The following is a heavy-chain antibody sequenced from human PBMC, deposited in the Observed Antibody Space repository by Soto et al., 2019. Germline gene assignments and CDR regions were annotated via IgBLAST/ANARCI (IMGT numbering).Heavy chain of an antibody. CDR2: ISYDGSNK. CDR3: AKGGGDSSGWYEGYYYYYGMDV. Sequence: QVQLVESGGGVVQPGRSLRLSCAASGFTFSSYGMHWVRQAPGKGLEWVAVISYDGSNKYYADSVKGRFTISRDNSKNTLYLQMNSLRAEDTAVYYCAKGGGDSSGWYEGYYYYYGMDVWGQGTTVTVSS. V-gene: IGHV3-30*18. CDR1: GFTFSSYG. D-gene: IGHD6-19*01. J-gene: IGHJ6*02.